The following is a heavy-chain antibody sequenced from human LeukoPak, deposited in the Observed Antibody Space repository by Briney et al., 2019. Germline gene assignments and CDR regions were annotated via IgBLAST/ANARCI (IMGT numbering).Heavy chain of an antibody. J-gene: IGHJ5*02. CDR2: IKSKNVGGTT. Sequence: PGGSLRLSCAASGFTFNNAWTNWVRQAPGKGLEWVGRIKSKNVGGTTGYAAPVKGRFTISRDDSKNTVYLQMNSLKIEDTAVYYCTSHAAFDPWGQGTLVTVSS. CDR1: GFTFNNAW. CDR3: TSHAAFDP. V-gene: IGHV3-15*01.